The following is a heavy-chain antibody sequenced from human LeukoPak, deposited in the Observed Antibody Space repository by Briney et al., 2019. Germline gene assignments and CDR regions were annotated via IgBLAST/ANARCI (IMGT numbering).Heavy chain of an antibody. D-gene: IGHD2-2*01. CDR1: GGSISSYY. V-gene: IGHV4-4*07. Sequence: PSETLSLTCTDSGGSISSYYWSWIRQPAGKGLEWIGRIYTSGSTNYNPSLKSRVTMSVDTSKNQFSLKLSSVTAADTAVYYCARDPGDIVVVPAAFYGMDVWGQGTTVTVSS. J-gene: IGHJ6*02. CDR3: ARDPGDIVVVPAAFYGMDV. CDR2: IYTSGST.